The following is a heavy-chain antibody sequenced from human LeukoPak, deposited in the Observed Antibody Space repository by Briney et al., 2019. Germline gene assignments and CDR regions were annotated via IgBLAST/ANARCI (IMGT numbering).Heavy chain of an antibody. Sequence: GGSLRLSCAASGFTVSSNYMSWVRQAPGKGLEWVSVIYSGGSTYYADSVKGRFTISRDNSKNTLYLQMNSLRAEDTAVYYCARDLGYGSGSYDYWGQGTLVTVSS. D-gene: IGHD3-10*01. CDR1: GFTVSSNY. CDR2: IYSGGST. J-gene: IGHJ4*02. V-gene: IGHV3-66*01. CDR3: ARDLGYGSGSYDY.